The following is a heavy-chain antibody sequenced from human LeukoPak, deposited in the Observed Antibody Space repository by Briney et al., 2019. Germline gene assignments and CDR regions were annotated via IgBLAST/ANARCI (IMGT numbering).Heavy chain of an antibody. CDR3: AGLITQWLAYFDY. D-gene: IGHD6-19*01. J-gene: IGHJ4*02. CDR2: IIPIFGTA. CDR1: GGTFSSYA. V-gene: IGHV1-69*01. Sequence: GSSVKVSCKASGGTFSSYAISWVRQAPGQGLEWMGGIIPIFGTANYAQKFQGRVTITADESTSTAYMELSSLRSEDTAVYYCAGLITQWLAYFDYWGQGTLVTVSS.